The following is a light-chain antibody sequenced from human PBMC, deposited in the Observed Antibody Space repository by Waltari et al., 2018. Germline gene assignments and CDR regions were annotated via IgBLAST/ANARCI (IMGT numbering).Light chain of an antibody. CDR1: QSISTS. Sequence: DIHMTQSPSSLSASVGDRVTITCRTRQSISTSLHWYQQKPGKAPRLLIYGASTLQSGVPSRFSGSGSGTDFALTISSLQVEDFATYFCQQGFSIPWTFGQGTEVDIK. CDR2: GAS. J-gene: IGKJ1*01. V-gene: IGKV1-39*01. CDR3: QQGFSIPWT.